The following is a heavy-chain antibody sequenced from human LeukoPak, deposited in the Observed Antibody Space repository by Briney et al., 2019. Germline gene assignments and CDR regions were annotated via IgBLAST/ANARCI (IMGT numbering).Heavy chain of an antibody. D-gene: IGHD6-13*01. J-gene: IGHJ4*02. CDR2: INPNSGGT. Sequence: ASVKVSCKASGYTFTGYYMHWARQAPGQGLEWMGWINPNSGGTNYAQKFQGRVTMTRDTSISTAYMELSRLRSDDTAVYYCARDLKVGRPAAAVNWGQGTLVTVSS. CDR3: ARDLKVGRPAAAVN. V-gene: IGHV1-2*02. CDR1: GYTFTGYY.